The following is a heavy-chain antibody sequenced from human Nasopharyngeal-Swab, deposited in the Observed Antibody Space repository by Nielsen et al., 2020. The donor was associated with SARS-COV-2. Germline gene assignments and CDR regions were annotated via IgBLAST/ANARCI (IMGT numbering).Heavy chain of an antibody. CDR2: ISGSGGST. Sequence: WIRQPPGKGLEWVSAISGSGGSTYYAGSVKGRFTISGDNSKNTLYLQMNSLRAEDTAVYYCAKLSPYYYGSGSSHDAFDIWGQGTMVTVSS. V-gene: IGHV3-23*01. CDR3: AKLSPYYYGSGSSHDAFDI. D-gene: IGHD3-10*01. J-gene: IGHJ3*02.